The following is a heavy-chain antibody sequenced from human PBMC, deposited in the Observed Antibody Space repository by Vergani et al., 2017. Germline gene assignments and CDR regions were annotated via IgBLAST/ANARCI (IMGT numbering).Heavy chain of an antibody. Sequence: EVQLVESGGGLVKPGGSLRLSCAASGFTFSSYSMNWVRQAPGKGLEWVSSISSSSSYIYYADSVKGRFTISRDNAKNSLYLQMNSLRAEETAVYYCARDLFGWIDYWGQGTLVTVSS. D-gene: IGHD2-21*01. CDR1: GFTFSSYS. CDR2: ISSSSSYI. V-gene: IGHV3-21*01. CDR3: ARDLFGWIDY. J-gene: IGHJ4*02.